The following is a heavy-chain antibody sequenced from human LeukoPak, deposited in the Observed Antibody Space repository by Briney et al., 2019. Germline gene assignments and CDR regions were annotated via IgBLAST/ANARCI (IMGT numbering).Heavy chain of an antibody. V-gene: IGHV3-30*04. CDR3: ARDRGLLWFGESEYYFDY. CDR2: ISYDGSNK. J-gene: IGHJ4*02. Sequence: PGRSLRLSCAASGFTFSSYAMHWVRQAPGKGLEWVAVISYDGSNKYYADSVKGRFTISRDNSKNTLYLQMNSLRAEDTAVYYCARDRGLLWFGESEYYFDYWGQGTLVTVSS. CDR1: GFTFSSYA. D-gene: IGHD3-10*01.